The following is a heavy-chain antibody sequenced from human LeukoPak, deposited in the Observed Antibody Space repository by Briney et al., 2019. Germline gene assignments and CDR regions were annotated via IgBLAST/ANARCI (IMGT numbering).Heavy chain of an antibody. D-gene: IGHD4/OR15-4a*01. CDR1: GFTFGDDV. CDR3: ARRAGAYSHPYDY. J-gene: IGHJ4*02. Sequence: GGSLRLSCTASGFTFGDDVMSCFRQAPGKGLEWVSFIYSGTIHYSDSVKGRFTISRDNSKNTLYLQMNSLRAEDTAVYYCARRAGAYSHPYDYWGQGTLVTVSS. CDR2: IYSGTI. V-gene: IGHV3-53*01.